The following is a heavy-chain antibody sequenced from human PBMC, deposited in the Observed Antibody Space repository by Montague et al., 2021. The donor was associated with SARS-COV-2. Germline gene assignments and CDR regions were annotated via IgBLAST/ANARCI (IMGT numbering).Heavy chain of an antibody. Sequence: CAISGDSVPSNSATWNWIRQSPSRGLEWLGRTYYRSMWKSDYARSVKSRIAINPDTSKNQFSLQLSSVTPEDTALHYCVRGIEAAGSYDYWGQGTLVTVSS. CDR3: VRGIEAAGSYDY. CDR1: GDSVPSNSAT. V-gene: IGHV6-1*01. D-gene: IGHD6-13*01. CDR2: TYYRSMWKS. J-gene: IGHJ4*02.